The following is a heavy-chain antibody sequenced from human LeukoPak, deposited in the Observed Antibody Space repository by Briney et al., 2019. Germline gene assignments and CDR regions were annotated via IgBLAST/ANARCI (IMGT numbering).Heavy chain of an antibody. D-gene: IGHD1-26*01. J-gene: IGHJ4*02. V-gene: IGHV3-30*04. CDR2: ISFDGSDK. Sequence: GGPLRLSCAASGFTFSIYAMHWVRQAPGKGLEWVAVISFDGSDKYYADSVRGRFTISRDNSKNTLYLEMNSLRAEDTAVYYCAKILTPWPGATGDYWGQGTLVTVSS. CDR1: GFTFSIYA. CDR3: AKILTPWPGATGDY.